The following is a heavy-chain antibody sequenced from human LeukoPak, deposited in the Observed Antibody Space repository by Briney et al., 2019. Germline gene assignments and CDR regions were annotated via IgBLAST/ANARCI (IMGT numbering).Heavy chain of an antibody. CDR1: GFAFSNYG. J-gene: IGHJ4*02. CDR2: TSFDGSNK. CDR3: AKDRAVGKVVAATGYFDY. V-gene: IGHV3-30*18. Sequence: GGSLRLSCAASGFAFSNYGMHWVRQAPGKGLEWVAVTSFDGSNKYYADSVKGRFTISRDNSKNTLYLQMNSLRAEDTAVYYCAKDRAVGKVVAATGYFDYWGQGTLVTVSS. D-gene: IGHD2-15*01.